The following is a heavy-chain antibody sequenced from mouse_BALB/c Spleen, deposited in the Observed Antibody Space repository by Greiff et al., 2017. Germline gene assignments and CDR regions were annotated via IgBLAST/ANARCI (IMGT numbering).Heavy chain of an antibody. CDR3: ARPNYYGSPYWYFDV. Sequence: VQLQQSGAELVKPGASVKLSSTASGFNIKDTYMHWVKQRPEQGLEWIGRIDPANGNTKYDPKFQGKATITADTSSNTAYLQLSSLTSEDTAVYYCARPNYYGSPYWYFDVWGAGTTVTVSS. J-gene: IGHJ1*01. V-gene: IGHV14-3*02. CDR1: GFNIKDTY. D-gene: IGHD1-1*01. CDR2: IDPANGNT.